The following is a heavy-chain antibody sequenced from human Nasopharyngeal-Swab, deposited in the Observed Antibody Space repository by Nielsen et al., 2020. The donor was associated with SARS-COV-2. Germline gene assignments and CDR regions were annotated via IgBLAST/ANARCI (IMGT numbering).Heavy chain of an antibody. CDR2: IKSKTDGGTT. V-gene: IGHV3-15*01. CDR3: ARAYNYGYYFYYYIDV. CDR1: GFTFSNAW. D-gene: IGHD5-18*01. J-gene: IGHJ6*03. Sequence: GESLKISCAASGFTFSNAWMSWVRQAPGKGLEWVGRIKSKTDGGTTDYAAPVKGRFTISRDDSKNTLYLQMNSLKTEDTAVYYCARAYNYGYYFYYYIDVWGRGTTVTVSS.